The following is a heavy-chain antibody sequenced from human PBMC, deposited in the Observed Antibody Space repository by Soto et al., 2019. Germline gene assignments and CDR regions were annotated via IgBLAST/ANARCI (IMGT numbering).Heavy chain of an antibody. CDR1: GFIFTSYS. J-gene: IGHJ4*02. D-gene: IGHD1-26*01. V-gene: IGHV3-48*02. CDR3: ARDLSYAFDY. CDR2: IRIDSNNI. Sequence: EVQLVESGGGLVQPGWSLRLSCAASGFIFTSYSMNWVRQAPGKGLEWLSYIRIDSNNIDYAESVRGRFTISSDSAKNSLYLQMNSLRDEDTSVYYCARDLSYAFDYWGQGTLVTVSS.